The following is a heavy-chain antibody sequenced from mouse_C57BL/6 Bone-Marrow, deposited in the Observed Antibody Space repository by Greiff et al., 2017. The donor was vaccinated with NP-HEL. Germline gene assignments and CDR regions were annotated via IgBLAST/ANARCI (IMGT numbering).Heavy chain of an antibody. CDR3: ARVYYDYVPFAY. D-gene: IGHD2-4*01. J-gene: IGHJ3*01. CDR1: GFTFSSYG. V-gene: IGHV5-6*01. CDR2: ISSGGSYT. Sequence: EVKLMESGGDLVKPGGSLKLSCAASGFTFSSYGMSWVRQTPDKRLEWVATISSGGSYTYYPDSVKGRFTISRDNAKNTLYLQMSSLKSEDTAMYYCARVYYDYVPFAYWGQGTLVTVSA.